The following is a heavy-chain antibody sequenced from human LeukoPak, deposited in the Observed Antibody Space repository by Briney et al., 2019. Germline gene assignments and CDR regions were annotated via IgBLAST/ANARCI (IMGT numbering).Heavy chain of an antibody. Sequence: GGSLRLSCAASGFTFSSYAMSWVRQAPGKGLQWVSTISGSGGSTYYADSVKGRFTISRDNSKNTLYLQMNSLRAEDTAVYYCAKLPLVDIVTTPPGDHGYWGQGTLVTVSS. D-gene: IGHD5-12*01. CDR3: AKLPLVDIVTTPPGDHGY. V-gene: IGHV3-23*01. CDR1: GFTFSSYA. CDR2: ISGSGGST. J-gene: IGHJ4*02.